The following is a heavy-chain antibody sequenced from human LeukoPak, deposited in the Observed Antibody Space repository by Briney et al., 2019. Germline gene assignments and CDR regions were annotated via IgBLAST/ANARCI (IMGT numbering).Heavy chain of an antibody. V-gene: IGHV4-59*12. J-gene: IGHJ4*02. CDR3: ARAASDYDILTGYSHTRFEY. Sequence: PSETLSLTCTVTGVSISNYYWSWIRQPPGKGLEWIGYISYSGNTNSNPSLTSRVTISVDTSKNQFSLKLSSVTAADTAVYYCARAASDYDILTGYSHTRFEYWGQGTLVTVSS. D-gene: IGHD3-9*01. CDR2: ISYSGNT. CDR1: GVSISNYY.